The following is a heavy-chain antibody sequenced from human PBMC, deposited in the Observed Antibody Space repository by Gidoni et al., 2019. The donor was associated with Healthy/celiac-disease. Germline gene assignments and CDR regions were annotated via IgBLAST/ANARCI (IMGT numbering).Heavy chain of an antibody. V-gene: IGHV4-34*01. Sequence: QVQLQQWGAGLLKPSETLSLTCAVYGGSFSGYYWSWIRPPPGKGLEWIGEINHSGSTNYNPSLKSRVTISVDTSKNQFSLKLSSVTAADTAVYYCARGVATRAARPFDYWGQGTLVTVSS. J-gene: IGHJ4*02. CDR2: INHSGST. D-gene: IGHD6-6*01. CDR3: ARGVATRAARPFDY. CDR1: GGSFSGYY.